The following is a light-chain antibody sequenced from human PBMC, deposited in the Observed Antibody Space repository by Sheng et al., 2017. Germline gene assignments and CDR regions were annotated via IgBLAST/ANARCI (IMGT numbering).Light chain of an antibody. Sequence: DIQMTQSPSSLSASVGDRVTITCRASQSISSYLSWYQQKPGKAPNLLIYAASSLQSGVPSRFSGSGSRTEFTLTISSLQPDDFATYYCQQYQSYPHTFGQGTKLEIK. CDR3: QQYQSYPHT. CDR1: QSISSY. V-gene: IGKV1-39*01. J-gene: IGKJ2*01. CDR2: AAS.